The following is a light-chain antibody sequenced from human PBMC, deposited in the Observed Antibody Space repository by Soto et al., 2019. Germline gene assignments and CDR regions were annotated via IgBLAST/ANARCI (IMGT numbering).Light chain of an antibody. J-gene: IGLJ1*01. CDR2: DVS. CDR1: SSDIGAYNY. V-gene: IGLV2-11*01. Sequence: QSVLTQPRSVSGSAGQSVTISCTGTSSDIGAYNYVSWYQQHPGKVPKLMLYDVSKRPSGVPDRFSGSKSGNTASLTISGLQADDEADYYCCSYAGAYIYVFATGTQLTVL. CDR3: CSYAGAYIYV.